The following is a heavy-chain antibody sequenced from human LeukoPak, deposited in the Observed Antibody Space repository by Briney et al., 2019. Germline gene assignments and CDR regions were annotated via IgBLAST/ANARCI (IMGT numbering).Heavy chain of an antibody. CDR1: GFTFSSYA. D-gene: IGHD6-19*01. V-gene: IGHV3-23*01. J-gene: IGHJ2*01. CDR3: AKGARSLAVAKRGYWYFDL. CDR2: ISGSGGST. Sequence: AGGSLRLSCAASGFTFSSYAMSWVRQAPGKGLEWVSAISGSGGSTYYADSVKGRFTISRDNSKNTLYLQMNSLRAEDTAVYYCAKGARSLAVAKRGYWYFDLWGRGTLVTVSS.